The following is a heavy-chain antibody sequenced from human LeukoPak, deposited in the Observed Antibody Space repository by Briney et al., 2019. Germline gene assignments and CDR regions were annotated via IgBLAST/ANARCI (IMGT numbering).Heavy chain of an antibody. D-gene: IGHD3-9*01. Sequence: SETLSLTCTVSGGSISSGSYYWSWIRQPAGKGLEWIGRIYTSGSTNYNPSLKSRVTISVDTSKNQFSLKLSSVTAADTAVYYCARVYYDILTGYSDAFDIWGQGTMVTVSS. CDR2: IYTSGST. J-gene: IGHJ3*02. CDR1: GGSISSGSYY. CDR3: ARVYYDILTGYSDAFDI. V-gene: IGHV4-61*02.